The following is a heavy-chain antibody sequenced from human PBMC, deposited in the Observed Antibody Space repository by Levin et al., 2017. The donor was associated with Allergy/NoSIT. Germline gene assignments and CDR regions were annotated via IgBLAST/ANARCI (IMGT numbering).Heavy chain of an antibody. J-gene: IGHJ4*02. CDR2: ISYDGSKK. CDR3: AKYGEGGDSSGYYSDY. CDR1: GFTFSNYG. D-gene: IGHD3-22*01. V-gene: IGHV3-30*18. Sequence: LSLTCAVSGFTFSNYGMHWVRQAPGKGLEWVAVISYDGSKKYYADSVKGRFTISRDNSKNTLYLQMNSLRAEDTAVYYCAKYGEGGDSSGYYSDYWGQGTLVTVSS.